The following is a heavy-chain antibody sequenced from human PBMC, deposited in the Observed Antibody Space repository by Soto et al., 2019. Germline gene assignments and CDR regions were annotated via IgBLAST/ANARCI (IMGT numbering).Heavy chain of an antibody. V-gene: IGHV3-7*05. CDR3: ARHRGFREWLVIPTTHPFDY. CDR2: IKQDGSEK. D-gene: IGHD6-19*01. Sequence: GGSLRLSCAASGFTFSSYWMSWVRQAPGKGLEWVANIKQDGSEKYYVDSVKGRFTISRDNAKNSLYLQMNSLRAEDTAVYYCARHRGFREWLVIPTTHPFDYWGQGTLVTVSS. J-gene: IGHJ4*02. CDR1: GFTFSSYW.